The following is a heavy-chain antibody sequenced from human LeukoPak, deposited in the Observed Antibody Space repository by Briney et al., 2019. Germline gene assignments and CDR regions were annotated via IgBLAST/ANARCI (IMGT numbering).Heavy chain of an antibody. CDR2: ISYDGSNK. J-gene: IGHJ6*02. D-gene: IGHD1-26*01. Sequence: GGSLRLSCAASGFTFSNYGMHWVRQAPGKGLEWVAVISYDGSNKYYADSVKGRFTISRDNSKNTLYLQMNSLRAEDTAVYYCAKDWLSGTYLAGMDVWGQGTTVTVSS. V-gene: IGHV3-30*18. CDR1: GFTFSNYG. CDR3: AKDWLSGTYLAGMDV.